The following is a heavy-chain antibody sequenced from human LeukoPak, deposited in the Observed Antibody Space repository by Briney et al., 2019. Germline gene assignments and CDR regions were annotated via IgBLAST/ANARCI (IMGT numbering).Heavy chain of an antibody. CDR3: ARGTVSNWASDY. V-gene: IGHV3-20*04. CDR2: ISWNGGNT. Sequence: PGGSLRLSCAASGFTGYGMSWVRQAPGKGLEWVSGISWNGGNTGYADSVKGRFTISRDSAKNYLYLQMTSLRAEDTAFYYCARGTVSNWASDYWGQGTLVTVSS. CDR1: GFTGYG. J-gene: IGHJ4*02. D-gene: IGHD1-1*01.